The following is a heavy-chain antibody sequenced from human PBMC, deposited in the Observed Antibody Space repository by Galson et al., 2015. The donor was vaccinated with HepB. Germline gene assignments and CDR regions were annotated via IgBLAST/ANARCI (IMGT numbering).Heavy chain of an antibody. Sequence: SVKVSCKVSGYTLTELSMHWVRQAPGKGLEWMGGFDPEDGETIYAQKFQGRVTMTEDTSTDTAYMELSSLRSEDTAVYYCATGIRSCSGGSCYRYYYYGMDVWGQETTVTVSS. D-gene: IGHD2-15*01. J-gene: IGHJ6*02. CDR3: ATGIRSCSGGSCYRYYYYGMDV. CDR1: GYTLTELS. V-gene: IGHV1-24*01. CDR2: FDPEDGET.